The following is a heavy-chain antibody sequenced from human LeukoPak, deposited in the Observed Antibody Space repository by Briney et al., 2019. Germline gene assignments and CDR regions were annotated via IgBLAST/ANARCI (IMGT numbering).Heavy chain of an antibody. CDR1: GFSFNSYA. J-gene: IGHJ4*02. Sequence: GGSLRLSCAVSGFSFNSYAMSWVRQAPGKGLEWVSAISGSGDITQYADSVKGRFTISRDNSKNTLYVQMNSLRAEDTAIYYCAKGPPLDYWGQGTLVTVSS. V-gene: IGHV3-23*01. CDR3: AKGPPLDY. CDR2: ISGSGDIT.